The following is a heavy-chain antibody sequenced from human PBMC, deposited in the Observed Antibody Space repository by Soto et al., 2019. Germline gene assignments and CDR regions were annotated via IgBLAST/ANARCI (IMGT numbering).Heavy chain of an antibody. V-gene: IGHV1-69*01. CDR3: ASEATYYYDSSGYYYYY. CDR2: IIPIFGTA. Sequence: QVQLVQSGAEVKKPGSSVKVSCKASGGTFSSYAISWVRQAPGQGLEWMGGIIPIFGTANYAQKFQGRDTITADESTSTAYMELSSLRSEDTAVYYCASEATYYYDSSGYYYYYWGQGTLVTVSS. D-gene: IGHD3-22*01. CDR1: GGTFSSYA. J-gene: IGHJ4*02.